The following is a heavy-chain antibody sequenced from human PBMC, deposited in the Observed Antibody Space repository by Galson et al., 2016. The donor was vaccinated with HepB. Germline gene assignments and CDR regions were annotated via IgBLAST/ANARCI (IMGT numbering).Heavy chain of an antibody. Sequence: SLRLSCAASGFTFSSYAMHWVRQAPGKGLEWVAVISYDGSKKYYADSVRGRVTIPRDNSKNTLYLQVSSLRAEDTAVYHCARGATTVTTLRVYWGQGTLVTVSS. V-gene: IGHV3-30-3*01. CDR1: GFTFSSYA. CDR3: ARGATTVTTLRVY. CDR2: ISYDGSKK. J-gene: IGHJ4*02. D-gene: IGHD4-17*01.